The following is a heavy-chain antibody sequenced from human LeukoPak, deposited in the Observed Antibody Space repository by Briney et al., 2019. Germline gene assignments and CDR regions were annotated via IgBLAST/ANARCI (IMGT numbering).Heavy chain of an antibody. CDR3: ASWAGAADGFSGPFDY. J-gene: IGHJ4*02. V-gene: IGHV3-48*01. CDR1: GFASSSYA. CDR2: IGSSSSAT. D-gene: IGHD6-13*01. Sequence: PGGSLRLSCAASGFASSSYAMHWVRQAPGEGLEWISYIGSSSSATYYADSAKGRFTISRDNAKNSLYLQMNSLRAEDTAIYYCASWAGAADGFSGPFDYWGQGALVTVSS.